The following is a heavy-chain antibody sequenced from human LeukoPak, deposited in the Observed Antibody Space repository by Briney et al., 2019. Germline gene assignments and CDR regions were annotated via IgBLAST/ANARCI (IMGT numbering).Heavy chain of an antibody. CDR3: ARGPTDMDFDY. CDR2: INPSDGTT. V-gene: IGHV1-46*01. CDR1: GYTFTKSDY. Sequence: ASVKVSCKASGYTFTKSDYMHWVRQAPGQGLEWMGIINPSDGTTFYAQKFQGRVTMTRDTSTNTVYMELSSLRSEVTAVFYCARGPTDMDFDYWGQGSLVTVSS. J-gene: IGHJ4*02.